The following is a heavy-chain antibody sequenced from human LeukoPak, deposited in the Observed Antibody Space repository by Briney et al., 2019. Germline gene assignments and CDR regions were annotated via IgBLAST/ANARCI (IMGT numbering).Heavy chain of an antibody. V-gene: IGHV4-38-2*02. CDR2: IYHSGTT. D-gene: IGHD6-6*01. CDR3: ARFDYSSSSYYFDY. CDR1: GYSISSGYY. J-gene: IGHJ4*02. Sequence: SETLSLTCTVSGYSISSGYYWGWIRQSPGKGLEWIGSIYHSGTTFYNPSLKSRVTISVDTSKNQFSLNLSSVTAADTAVYYCARFDYSSSSYYFDYWGQGTLVTVSS.